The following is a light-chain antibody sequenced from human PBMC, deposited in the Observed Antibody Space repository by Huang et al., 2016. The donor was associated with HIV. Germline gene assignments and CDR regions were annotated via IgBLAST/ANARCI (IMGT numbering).Light chain of an antibody. CDR2: ATS. J-gene: IGKJ1*01. CDR1: KDMSKY. CDR3: QRYNGLPWT. Sequence: DIQLTQSPSSLSGSVRDTVTIILRASKDMSKYLAWLQQKPGKAPKSLIYATSSLQNEVPSRFSGSRSGTHFTLIISSLQAEDFATYYCQRYNGLPWTFGQGTKVEIK. V-gene: IGKV1-16*01.